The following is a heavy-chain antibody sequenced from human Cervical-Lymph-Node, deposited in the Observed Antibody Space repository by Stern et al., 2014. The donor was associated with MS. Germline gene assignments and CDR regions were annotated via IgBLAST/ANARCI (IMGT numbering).Heavy chain of an antibody. V-gene: IGHV4-61*01. CDR3: ARTFIAVAGMWFDY. CDR1: GGSVSSGRYY. CDR2: IYYSVST. J-gene: IGHJ4*02. Sequence: MQLVESGPGLVPPSETLSLTCTVSGGSVSSGRYYWSWIRQPPGKGLEWIGYIYYSVSTNYNPSLKSRVTISVDTSKNQFSLKLSSVTAADTAVYYCARTFIAVAGMWFDYWGQGTLVTVSS. D-gene: IGHD6-19*01.